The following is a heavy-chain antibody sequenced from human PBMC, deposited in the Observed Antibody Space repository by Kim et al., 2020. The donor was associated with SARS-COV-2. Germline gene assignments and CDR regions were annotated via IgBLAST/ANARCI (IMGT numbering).Heavy chain of an antibody. CDR2: ISGSGGST. J-gene: IGHJ4*02. Sequence: GGSLRLSCAASGFTFSSYAMSWVRQAPGKGLEWVSAISGSGGSTYYADSVKGRFTISRDNSKNTLYLQMNSLRAEDTAVYYCAKNPQLIVVVVAAPPHFDYWGQGTLVTVSS. D-gene: IGHD2-15*01. V-gene: IGHV3-23*01. CDR1: GFTFSSYA. CDR3: AKNPQLIVVVVAAPPHFDY.